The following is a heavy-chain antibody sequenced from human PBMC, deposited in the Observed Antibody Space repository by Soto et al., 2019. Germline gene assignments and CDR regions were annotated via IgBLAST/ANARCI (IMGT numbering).Heavy chain of an antibody. V-gene: IGHV1-69*12. J-gene: IGHJ6*02. CDR2: IIPIFGTA. CDR3: ARPTVKALVPAAPVWGKHYYYYYGMDV. D-gene: IGHD2-2*01. CDR1: GGTFSSYA. Sequence: QVQLVQSGAEVKKPGSSVKVSCKASGGTFSSYAISWVRQAPGQGLEWMGGIIPIFGTANYAQKFQGRVTITADESTSTAYMELSSLRSEDTAVYYCARPTVKALVPAAPVWGKHYYYYYGMDVWGQGTTVTVSS.